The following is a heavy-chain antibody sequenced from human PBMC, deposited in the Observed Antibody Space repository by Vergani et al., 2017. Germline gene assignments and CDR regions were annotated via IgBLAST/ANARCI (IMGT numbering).Heavy chain of an antibody. CDR1: GGSISSYY. CDR3: ARLSSSWHYRVHYYYDMDV. V-gene: IGHV4-59*01. J-gene: IGHJ6*03. Sequence: QVQLQESGPGLVKPSETLSLTCTVSGGSISSYYWSWFRQPPGTGLEWIGYIYYSGSTNYNPSLKSRVTISVDTSKNQFSRKLSSVTAADTAVYYCARLSSSWHYRVHYYYDMDVWGKGTTVTVSS. D-gene: IGHD6-13*01. CDR2: IYYSGST.